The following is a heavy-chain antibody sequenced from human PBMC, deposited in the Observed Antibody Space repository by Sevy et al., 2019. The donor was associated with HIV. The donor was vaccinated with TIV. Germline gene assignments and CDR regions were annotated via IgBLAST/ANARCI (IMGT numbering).Heavy chain of an antibody. CDR2: ISGSGGSGEKT. V-gene: IGHV3-23*01. Sequence: GGSLRLSCAASGFTFSNYAMNWVRQAPGKGLEWVSGISGSGGSGEKTNYADSVKGRFTISRDNSKNTLDLQMNSLRAEDTAMYYCARDMGTIFGVVTYYFDYWGQGTLVTVSS. CDR1: GFTFSNYA. J-gene: IGHJ4*02. CDR3: ARDMGTIFGVVTYYFDY. D-gene: IGHD3-3*01.